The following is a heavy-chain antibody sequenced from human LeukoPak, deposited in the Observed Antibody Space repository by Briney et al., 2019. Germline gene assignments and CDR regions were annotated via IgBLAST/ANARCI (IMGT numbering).Heavy chain of an antibody. V-gene: IGHV1-69*05. D-gene: IGHD3-3*01. CDR3: ALGVLPSLYYYYYMDV. Sequence: SVKVSCKASGGTSSSYAISWVRQAPGQGLEWMGGIIPIFGTANYAQKFQGRVTITTDESTSTAYMELSSLRSEDTAVYYCALGVLPSLYYYYYMDVWGKGTTVTVSS. CDR2: IIPIFGTA. CDR1: GGTSSSYA. J-gene: IGHJ6*03.